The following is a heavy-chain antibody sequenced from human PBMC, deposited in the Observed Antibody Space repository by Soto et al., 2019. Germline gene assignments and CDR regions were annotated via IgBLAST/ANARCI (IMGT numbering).Heavy chain of an antibody. CDR2: LYDSGTT. D-gene: IGHD3-3*01. CDR3: ARTRRFGVGAWYDP. V-gene: IGHV4-61*01. J-gene: IGHJ5*02. CDR1: GDSISSTSHY. Sequence: QVQLQESGPGLVKPSETLSLICTVSGDSISSTSHYWSWIRQPPGKGLEWIGYLYDSGTTNYNLSLKSRVTISVDTSKNQVSLKLRSVTAADTAVYYYARTRRFGVGAWYDPWGQGTLGTVSS.